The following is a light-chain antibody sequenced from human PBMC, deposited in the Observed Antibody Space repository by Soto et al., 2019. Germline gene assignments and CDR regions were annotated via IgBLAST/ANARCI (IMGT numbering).Light chain of an antibody. V-gene: IGKV1-39*01. CDR3: QQSYSTPLT. CDR1: QSISSY. CDR2: AAS. Sequence: DIQMTQSPSSLSASVGDRVTITCRASQSISSYLNWYPQKPGKAPKLLIYAASSLQSGVPSRFSGSGSGTDFTLTISSLRPEDFATYYCQQSYSTPLTFGGGTKVEIK. J-gene: IGKJ4*01.